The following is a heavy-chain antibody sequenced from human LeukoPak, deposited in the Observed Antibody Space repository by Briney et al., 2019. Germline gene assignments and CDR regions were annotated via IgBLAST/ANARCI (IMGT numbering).Heavy chain of an antibody. D-gene: IGHD2-15*01. CDR3: ARARLGFTRGIGTNYFDY. Sequence: ASVKVSCKASGYTFTSYYMHWVRQAPGQGLEWMGIINPSGGSTSYAQKFQGRVTMTRDTSTSTVYMELSSLRAEDTAVYFCARARLGFTRGIGTNYFDYWGQGTLVTVSS. V-gene: IGHV1-46*01. J-gene: IGHJ4*02. CDR1: GYTFTSYY. CDR2: INPSGGST.